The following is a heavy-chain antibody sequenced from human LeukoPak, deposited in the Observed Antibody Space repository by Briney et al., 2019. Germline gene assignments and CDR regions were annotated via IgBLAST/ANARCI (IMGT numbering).Heavy chain of an antibody. CDR3: VSWSGKYYVTSEIPANS. Sequence: GGSLRLSCAASGLTFRNYWTSWIRQAPGKGLEWAAHISEDGSNKYYVDSVKGRFTISRDNAKNSLYLQMNSLRVEDTAVYYCVSWSGKYYVTSEIPANSWGQGTLVTVSS. D-gene: IGHD3-10*02. CDR2: ISEDGSNK. J-gene: IGHJ4*02. CDR1: GLTFRNYW. V-gene: IGHV3-7*01.